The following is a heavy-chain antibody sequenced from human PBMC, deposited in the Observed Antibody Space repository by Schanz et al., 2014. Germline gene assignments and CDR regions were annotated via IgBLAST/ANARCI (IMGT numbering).Heavy chain of an antibody. V-gene: IGHV1-69*09. D-gene: IGHD3-22*01. Sequence: QVQLVQSGSELKKPGASVKVSCKASGYTFAMYDMNWVRQAPGQGLEWMGTIIPILDITNYAQKFQGRVTITADKSTSTAYMELSNLRSEDTAVYYCARAGQDYSDSSGYATYYFGNWGQGTLVTVSS. CDR1: GYTFAMYD. J-gene: IGHJ4*02. CDR2: IIPILDIT. CDR3: ARAGQDYSDSSGYATYYFGN.